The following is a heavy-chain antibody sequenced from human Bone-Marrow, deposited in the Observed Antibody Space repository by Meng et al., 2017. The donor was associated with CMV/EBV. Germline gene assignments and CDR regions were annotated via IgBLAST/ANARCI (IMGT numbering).Heavy chain of an antibody. V-gene: IGHV3-7*03. Sequence: GESLKISCAASGFTFSRYWMSWVRQAPGKGLEWVANIKQDGSEKDYVDSVKGRFTISRDNAKNSLYLQMNSLRAEDTALYYCARDDPAGYSSGWFTWGVDYWGQGTLVTVSS. CDR2: IKQDGSEK. D-gene: IGHD6-19*01. CDR3: ARDDPAGYSSGWFTWGVDY. J-gene: IGHJ4*02. CDR1: GFTFSRYW.